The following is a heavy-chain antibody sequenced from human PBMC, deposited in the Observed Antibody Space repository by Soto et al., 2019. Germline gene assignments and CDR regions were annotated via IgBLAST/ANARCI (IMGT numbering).Heavy chain of an antibody. CDR2: ISGGGRTT. D-gene: IGHD2-2*01. V-gene: IGHV3-23*01. CDR1: GFTFSSYA. Sequence: PGGSLRLSXAASGFTFSSYAMSWVRQAPGKGLEWVSGISGGGRTTYYADSVKGRFTISRDNSKNTLFLQMNSLTVGDTAVYYCAKCSSASCFKEGFDYWGQGTLVTVSS. CDR3: AKCSSASCFKEGFDY. J-gene: IGHJ4*02.